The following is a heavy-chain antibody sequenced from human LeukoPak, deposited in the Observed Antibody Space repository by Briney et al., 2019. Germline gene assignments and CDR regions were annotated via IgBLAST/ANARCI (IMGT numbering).Heavy chain of an antibody. V-gene: IGHV3-23*01. CDR2: ISGSGDSR. D-gene: IGHD3-22*01. CDR1: AFTFSTYA. J-gene: IGHJ4*02. CDR3: AKTYYYDTSGSHYLDN. Sequence: PGGSLRLSCAASAFTFSTYAMSWVRQAPGKGLEWVSVISGSGDSRSYADSVNGRFTISRDNSQKTLYLQMNSLRAEDTAIYYCAKTYYYDTSGSHYLDNWGQGTLVTVSS.